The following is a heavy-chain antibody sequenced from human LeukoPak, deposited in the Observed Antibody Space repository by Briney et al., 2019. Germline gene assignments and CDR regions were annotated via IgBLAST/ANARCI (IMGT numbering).Heavy chain of an antibody. V-gene: IGHV3-21*01. Sequence: GGSLRLSCAASGFTFSTYWMTWVRQAPGKGLEWVSSISSSSSYMYSADSVKGRFTISRDNAKNSLYLQMNSLRAEDTAVYYCARFYYDSSGYYYGIDYWGQGTLVTVSS. CDR3: ARFYYDSSGYYYGIDY. CDR1: GFTFSTYW. D-gene: IGHD3-22*01. J-gene: IGHJ4*02. CDR2: ISSSSSYM.